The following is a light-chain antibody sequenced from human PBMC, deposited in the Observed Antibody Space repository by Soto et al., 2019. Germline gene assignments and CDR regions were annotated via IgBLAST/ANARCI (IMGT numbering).Light chain of an antibody. J-gene: IGKJ4*01. V-gene: IGKV3-11*01. CDR2: DAS. Sequence: EIVLTQSPATLSLSPGERATLSCRASQSVGNYLTWYQQKPGQAPRLLIYDASNRATGIPARFSGSGSETDFTLTISSLEPEDLAVYYCQQRSNWPPLTFGGGTKVEIK. CDR1: QSVGNY. CDR3: QQRSNWPPLT.